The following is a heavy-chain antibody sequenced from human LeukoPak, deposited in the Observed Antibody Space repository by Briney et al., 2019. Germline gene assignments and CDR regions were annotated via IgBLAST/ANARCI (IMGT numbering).Heavy chain of an antibody. J-gene: IGHJ5*02. CDR1: GCTFTNYY. CDR2: INPSGGTT. CDR3: ARAFDSGSYHNPDH. V-gene: IGHV1-46*01. D-gene: IGHD3-10*01. Sequence: ASVKVSCKASGCTFTNYYMHWVGQAPGQGREGMGGINPSGGTTSYAQKFQGRVTMTRDTSTSTVYMELSSLRSEDTAVYYCARAFDSGSYHNPDHWGQGTLVTVSS.